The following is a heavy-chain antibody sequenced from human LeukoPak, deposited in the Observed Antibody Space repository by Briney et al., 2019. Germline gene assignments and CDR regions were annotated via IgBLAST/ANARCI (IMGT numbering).Heavy chain of an antibody. J-gene: IGHJ4*02. CDR1: GFTFSSYG. V-gene: IGHV3-33*01. D-gene: IGHD3-10*01. Sequence: GGSLRLSCAASGFTFSSYGMHWVRQAPGKGLEWVAIIWYDGSNKYYADFVKGRFTISRDNSRNTLYLQMNSLRAEDTAVYYCESATREGTDYWGQGTLVTVSS. CDR3: ESATREGTDY. CDR2: IWYDGSNK.